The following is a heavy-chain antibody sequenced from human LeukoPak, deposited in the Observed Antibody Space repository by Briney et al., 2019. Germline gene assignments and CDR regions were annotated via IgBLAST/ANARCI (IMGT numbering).Heavy chain of an antibody. CDR2: ISSSSSYI. CDR1: GFTFSSYW. CDR3: ARDKSPRAYYGSGNGDY. V-gene: IGHV3-21*01. Sequence: GGSLRLSCAASGFTFSSYWMSWVRQAPGKGLEWVSSISSSSSYIYYADSVKGRFTISRDNAKNSLYLQMNSLRAEDTAVYYCARDKSPRAYYGSGNGDYWGQGTLVTVSS. J-gene: IGHJ4*02. D-gene: IGHD3-10*01.